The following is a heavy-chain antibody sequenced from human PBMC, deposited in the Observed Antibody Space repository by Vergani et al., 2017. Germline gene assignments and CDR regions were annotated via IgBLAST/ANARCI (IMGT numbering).Heavy chain of an antibody. Sequence: QVQLVQSGAEVKKPGSSVKVSCKASGGTFSSYTISWVRQATGQGLEWMGRIIPILGIANYAQKFQGRVPITADKSTSTAYMELSSLRSEDTAVYYCATTWYSSSWYDSAFDIWGQGTMVTVSS. CDR2: IIPILGIA. J-gene: IGHJ3*02. CDR1: GGTFSSYT. V-gene: IGHV1-69*02. D-gene: IGHD6-13*01. CDR3: ATTWYSSSWYDSAFDI.